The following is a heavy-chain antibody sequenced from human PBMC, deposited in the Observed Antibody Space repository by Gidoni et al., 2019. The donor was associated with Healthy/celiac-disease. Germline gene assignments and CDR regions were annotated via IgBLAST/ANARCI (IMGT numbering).Heavy chain of an antibody. CDR3: ERAAAAGTLWGDYYYYGMDV. CDR1: GFTFSSYW. J-gene: IGHJ6*02. CDR2: IKQDGSEK. D-gene: IGHD6-13*01. V-gene: IGHV3-7*03. Sequence: EVQLVESGGGLVQPGGSLRLSCAASGFTFSSYWMSWVRQAPGKGLEWVANIKQDGSEKYYVDSVKGRFTISRDNAKNSLYLQMNSLRAEDTAVYYCERAAAAGTLWGDYYYYGMDVWGQGTTVTVSS.